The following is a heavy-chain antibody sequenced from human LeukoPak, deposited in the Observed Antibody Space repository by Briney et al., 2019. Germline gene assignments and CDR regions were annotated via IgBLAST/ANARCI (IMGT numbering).Heavy chain of an antibody. J-gene: IGHJ4*02. CDR2: IKQDESEK. Sequence: GGSLRLSCVFSGFTFSNYWMSWVRQAPGKGLEWVANIKQDESEKHYVDSVKGRFTISRDNAKNSLYLQMNSLRAEDTAVYYCARVGGSYGIDHWGQGTLVTVSS. CDR1: GFTFSNYW. CDR3: ARVGGSYGIDH. D-gene: IGHD3-10*01. V-gene: IGHV3-7*03.